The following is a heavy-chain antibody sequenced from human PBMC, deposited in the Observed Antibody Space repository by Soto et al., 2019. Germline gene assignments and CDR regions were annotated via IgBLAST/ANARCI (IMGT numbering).Heavy chain of an antibody. CDR1: GFTFDDYA. J-gene: IGHJ4*02. Sequence: GGSLRLSCAASGFTFDDYAMHWVRQAPGKGLEWVSGISWNSGSIHYADSVKGRFTISRDNSKNTLNLQMNSLRAEDTAIYYCARDQGKRIVVAGSDYWGQGTLVTSPQ. D-gene: IGHD6-19*01. V-gene: IGHV3-9*01. CDR3: ARDQGKRIVVAGSDY. CDR2: ISWNSGSI.